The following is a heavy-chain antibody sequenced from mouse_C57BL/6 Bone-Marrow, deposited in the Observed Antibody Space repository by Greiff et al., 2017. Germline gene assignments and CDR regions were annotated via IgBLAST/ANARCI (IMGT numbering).Heavy chain of an antibody. D-gene: IGHD1-1*01. V-gene: IGHV14-4*01. CDR2: IDPENGDT. CDR1: GFNIKDDY. Sequence: VQLQQSGAELVRPGASVKLSCTASGFNIKDDYMHWVKQRPEQGLEWIGWIDPENGDTEYASKFQGKATITADTSSNTAYLQLSSLTSEDTAVYYCTTYYYGSSGWGQGTTLTVSS. CDR3: TTYYYGSSG. J-gene: IGHJ2*01.